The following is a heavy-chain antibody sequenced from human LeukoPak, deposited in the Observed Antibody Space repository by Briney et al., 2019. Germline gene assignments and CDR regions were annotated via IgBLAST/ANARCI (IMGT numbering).Heavy chain of an antibody. D-gene: IGHD3-10*01. CDR1: GGSISTYY. CDR2: IYYSGTT. Sequence: SETLSLTCTVSGGSISTYYWSWFRQPPGKGLEWIAYIYYSGTTNYSPSLKSRVTISVDTSKNQFSLKLTSVTAADTAVYYCARHKDRSYGSGVDWFDPWGQGTLVTVSS. V-gene: IGHV4-59*08. J-gene: IGHJ5*02. CDR3: ARHKDRSYGSGVDWFDP.